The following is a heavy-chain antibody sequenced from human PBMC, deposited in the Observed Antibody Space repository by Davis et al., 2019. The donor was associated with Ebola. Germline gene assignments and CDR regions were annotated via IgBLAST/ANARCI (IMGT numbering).Heavy chain of an antibody. CDR3: ARDIFTNAEYFDH. CDR2: IWYDGTQE. V-gene: IGHV3-33*01. J-gene: IGHJ1*01. CDR1: GFTFSHFG. Sequence: PGGSLRLSCAASGFTFSHFGMHWVRQAPGKGLEWVAVIWYDGTQEYYGDSVKGRFTISRDNSKDTLYLQMNNLRVEDTGIYYCARDIFTNAEYFDHWGQGALVTVSS. D-gene: IGHD3-3*01.